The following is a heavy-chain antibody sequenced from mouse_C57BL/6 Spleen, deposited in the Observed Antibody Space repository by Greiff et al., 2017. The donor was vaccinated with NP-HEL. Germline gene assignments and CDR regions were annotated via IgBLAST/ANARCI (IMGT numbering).Heavy chain of an antibody. CDR2: IHPNSGST. V-gene: IGHV1-64*01. CDR3: ARSDYYDSLYYAMDY. D-gene: IGHD2-4*01. CDR1: GYTFTSYW. J-gene: IGHJ4*01. Sequence: QVQLQQSGAELVKPGASVKLSCKASGYTFTSYWMHWVKQRPGQGLEWIGMIHPNSGSTNYNEKFKSKATLTVDKSSSTAYMQLSSLTSEDSAVYYCARSDYYDSLYYAMDYWGQGTSVTVSS.